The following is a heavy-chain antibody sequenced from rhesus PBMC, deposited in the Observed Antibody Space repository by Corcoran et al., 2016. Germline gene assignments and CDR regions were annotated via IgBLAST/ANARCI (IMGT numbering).Heavy chain of an antibody. CDR1: GFTFSSYA. CDR3: AKGRYRYSSGWYFDGLDS. CDR2: INSGGSST. V-gene: IGHV3-103*01. J-gene: IGHJ6*01. Sequence: EVQLVETGGGLVQPGGSLSLSCAASGFTFSSYAMQWVRQARGKGLEWISAINSGGSSTYYADSVKGRFTISRDNSKTTLSLQMNSRRAEDTAVYYCAKGRYRYSSGWYFDGLDSWGQGVVVTVSS. D-gene: IGHD6-31*01.